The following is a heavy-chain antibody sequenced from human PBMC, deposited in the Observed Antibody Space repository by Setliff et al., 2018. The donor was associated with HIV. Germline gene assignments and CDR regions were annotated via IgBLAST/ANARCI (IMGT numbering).Heavy chain of an antibody. D-gene: IGHD3-3*01. CDR1: GFTFSHDW. CDR3: ARGSGYDIWSGFSLGIDY. V-gene: IGHV3-74*01. J-gene: IGHJ4*02. Sequence: GGSLRLSCAASGFTFSHDWMHWVRQAPGKGLVWVSRITSEGSSTRYADSGTGRFTISRDNSKNTVYLQMGSLRAEDVAIYYCARGSGYDIWSGFSLGIDYWGQGTLVTVSS. CDR2: ITSEGSST.